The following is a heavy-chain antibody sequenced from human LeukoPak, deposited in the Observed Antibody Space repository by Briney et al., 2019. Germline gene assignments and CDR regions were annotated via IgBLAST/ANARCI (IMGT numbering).Heavy chain of an antibody. D-gene: IGHD6-13*01. Sequence: GGSLRLSCAASGFTFSSYAMSWVRQAPGKGLEWVSAISGTGGSTYYADSVKGRFTISRDNSKNTLYLQMNSLRAEDTAVYYCAKRNSSSWGGFDYWGQGTLVTVSS. V-gene: IGHV3-23*01. CDR2: ISGTGGST. CDR1: GFTFSSYA. J-gene: IGHJ4*02. CDR3: AKRNSSSWGGFDY.